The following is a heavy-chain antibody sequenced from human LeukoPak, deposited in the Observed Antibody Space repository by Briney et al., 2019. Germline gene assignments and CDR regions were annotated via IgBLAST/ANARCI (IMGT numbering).Heavy chain of an antibody. Sequence: GGSLRLSCAASGFTFSSYAMHWVRQAPGKGLEYVPAISSNGGSTYYANSVKGRFTISRDNSKNTLYLQMGSLRAEDMAVYYCARARYFDWLYFDYWGQGTLVTVSS. J-gene: IGHJ4*02. CDR3: ARARYFDWLYFDY. CDR2: ISSNGGST. CDR1: GFTFSSYA. D-gene: IGHD3-9*01. V-gene: IGHV3-64*01.